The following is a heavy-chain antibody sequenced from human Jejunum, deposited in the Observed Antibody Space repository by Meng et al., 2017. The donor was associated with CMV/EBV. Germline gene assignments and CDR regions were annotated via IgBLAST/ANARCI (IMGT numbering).Heavy chain of an antibody. Sequence: SCVGSGFIFSNYAMNWVRQAPGKGLEWISFISNRASAIYYADSVKGRFTVSRDNAKNSLFLQMDNLRVEDTAVYYCARDTAPVPFWGQGTLVTVSS. CDR2: ISNRASAI. D-gene: IGHD5-18*01. CDR3: ARDTAPVPF. V-gene: IGHV3-48*03. CDR1: GFIFSNYA. J-gene: IGHJ4*02.